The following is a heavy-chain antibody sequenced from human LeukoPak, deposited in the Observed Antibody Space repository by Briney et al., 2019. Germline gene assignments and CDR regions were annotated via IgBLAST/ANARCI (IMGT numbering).Heavy chain of an antibody. CDR3: TKGRSNHY. D-gene: IGHD3-10*01. V-gene: IGHV3-7*01. J-gene: IGHJ4*02. CDR1: GFTFSSYG. Sequence: GGSLRLSCAASGFTFSSYGMHWVRQAPGKGLEWVANINQDGSENYYVDSVKGRFTISRDNAKNSLYLQMNSLRAEDTAVYYCTKGRSNHYWGQGTLVTVST. CDR2: INQDGSEN.